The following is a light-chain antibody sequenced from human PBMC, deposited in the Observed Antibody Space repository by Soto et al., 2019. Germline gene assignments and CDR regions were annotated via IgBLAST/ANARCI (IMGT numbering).Light chain of an antibody. CDR1: SSDVGGYNY. CDR2: DVS. J-gene: IGLJ1*01. Sequence: QSVLTQPASVSGSPGQSITISCTGTSSDVGGYNYVSWYQQHPGKAPKLMIYDVSNRPSGVSNRYSGSKSGNTASLTISGLQAEDEADYYCSSYTSSSTPHYVFGTGTKVTVL. CDR3: SSYTSSSTPHYV. V-gene: IGLV2-14*01.